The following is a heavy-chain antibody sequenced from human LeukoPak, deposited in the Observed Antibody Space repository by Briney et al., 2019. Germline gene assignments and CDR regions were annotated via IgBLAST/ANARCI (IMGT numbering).Heavy chain of an antibody. CDR1: GGTFSSYA. V-gene: IGHV1-18*01. CDR2: ISAYNGNT. J-gene: IGHJ6*03. D-gene: IGHD6-13*01. Sequence: ASVKVSCKASGGTFSSYAISWVRQAPGQGLEWMGWISAYNGNTNYAQKLQGRVTMTTDTSTSTAYMELRSLRSDDTAVYYCARGPAAFGYYYYMDVWGKGTTVTVSS. CDR3: ARGPAAFGYYYYMDV.